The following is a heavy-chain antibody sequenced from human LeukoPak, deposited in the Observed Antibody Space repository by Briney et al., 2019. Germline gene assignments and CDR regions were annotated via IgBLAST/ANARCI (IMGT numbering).Heavy chain of an antibody. Sequence: SETLSLTCTVSGGSISSGTYYWRWIRQPAGKGLEWIGHIYTSGSTNYNPCLKSRVTISVDTSKNQFSLKLSSVTAADTAVYYCTRDGYYYDTSATNWYFDLWGRGTLVTVSS. V-gene: IGHV4-61*09. J-gene: IGHJ2*01. D-gene: IGHD3-22*01. CDR3: TRDGYYYDTSATNWYFDL. CDR1: GGSISSGTYY. CDR2: IYTSGST.